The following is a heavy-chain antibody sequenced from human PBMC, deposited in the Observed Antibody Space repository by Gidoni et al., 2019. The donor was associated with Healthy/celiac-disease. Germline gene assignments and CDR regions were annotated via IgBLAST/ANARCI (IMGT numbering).Heavy chain of an antibody. CDR2: INHGGST. CDR1: GGSFSGYY. V-gene: IGHV4-34*01. D-gene: IGHD2-2*02. CDR3: ARGAVVVPAAIFGYYCYGMDV. Sequence: QVQLQQWGAGLLKPSETLSPTCAVYGGSFSGYYWSWIRQPPGKGLEWIGEINHGGSTNYNPSLKSRVTISVDTSKNQFSLKLSSVTAADTAVYYCARGAVVVPAAIFGYYCYGMDVWGQGTTVTVSS. J-gene: IGHJ6*02.